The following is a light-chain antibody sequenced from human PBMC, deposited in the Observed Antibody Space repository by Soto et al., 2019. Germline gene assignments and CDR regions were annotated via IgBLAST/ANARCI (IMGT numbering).Light chain of an antibody. CDR3: QQYGRSPYS. CDR2: GVT. V-gene: IGKV3-20*01. J-gene: IGKJ2*01. Sequence: EIVLTQSPGTLYLSLGERVTLSCRASQSVSSNYLAWYQQKPGQAPRLLIYGVTSRATGIPDRFTGSGSGRDFALTISRLEPEDFSVYYCQQYGRSPYSFGQGTKLEIK. CDR1: QSVSSNY.